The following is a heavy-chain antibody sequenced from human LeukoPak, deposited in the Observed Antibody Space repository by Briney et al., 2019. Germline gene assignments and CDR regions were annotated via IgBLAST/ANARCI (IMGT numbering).Heavy chain of an antibody. CDR2: ISSSSTYI. CDR3: AKEGYDSSGYYYAYFQH. Sequence: PGGSLRLSCAASGFTFSSYSMNWVRQAPGKGLEWVSFISSSSTYINYADSVKGRFTISRDNAKKSLYLQMNSLRAEDTAVYYCAKEGYDSSGYYYAYFQHWGQGTLVTVSS. J-gene: IGHJ1*01. CDR1: GFTFSSYS. D-gene: IGHD3-22*01. V-gene: IGHV3-21*04.